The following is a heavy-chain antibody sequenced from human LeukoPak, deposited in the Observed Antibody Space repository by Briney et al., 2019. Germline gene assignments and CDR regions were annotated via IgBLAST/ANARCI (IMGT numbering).Heavy chain of an antibody. Sequence: GGSLRLSCAASGFTFSSYAMHWARQAPGKGLEWVAVISYDGSNKYYADSVKGRFTISRDNSKDTLYLQMNSLRAEDTAVYYCARSNYYAVYYYYGMDVWGQGTTVTVSS. CDR2: ISYDGSNK. D-gene: IGHD3-10*01. V-gene: IGHV3-30*04. CDR3: ARSNYYAVYYYYGMDV. J-gene: IGHJ6*02. CDR1: GFTFSSYA.